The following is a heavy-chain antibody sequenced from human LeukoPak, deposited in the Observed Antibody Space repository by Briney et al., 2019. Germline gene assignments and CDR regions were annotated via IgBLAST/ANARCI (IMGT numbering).Heavy chain of an antibody. CDR2: ISSRSIYI. CDR1: GFSFSSYS. V-gene: IGHV3-21*01. Sequence: AGGSLRLSCAASGFSFSSYSMNWVRQAPGKGLEWVSLISSRSIYIYYADSVKGRFTISRDNAKTSLYLQMNSLRAEDTAVYYCARTTSGWAPPQPAWHFDHWGRGTLVTVSS. J-gene: IGHJ2*01. D-gene: IGHD6-19*01. CDR3: ARTTSGWAPPQPAWHFDH.